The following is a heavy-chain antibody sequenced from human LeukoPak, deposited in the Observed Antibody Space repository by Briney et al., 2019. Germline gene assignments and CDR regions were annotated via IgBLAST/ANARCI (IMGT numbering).Heavy chain of an antibody. CDR3: ARDRLVGATRAFDP. CDR1: GGSISSYY. D-gene: IGHD1-26*01. V-gene: IGHV4-59*01. Sequence: SETLSLTCTVSGGSISSYYWSWIRQPPGKGLEWIGYIYYSGSTNYNPSLKSRVTISVDTSKNQFSLKLSSVTAADTAVYYCARDRLVGATRAFDPWGQGTLVTVSS. CDR2: IYYSGST. J-gene: IGHJ5*02.